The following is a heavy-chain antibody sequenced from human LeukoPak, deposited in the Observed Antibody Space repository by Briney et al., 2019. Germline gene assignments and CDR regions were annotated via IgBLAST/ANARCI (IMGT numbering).Heavy chain of an antibody. D-gene: IGHD5-12*01. CDR3: AAVPIRGSDYENYAFDI. CDR2: ISAYNGNT. CDR1: GYTFTSYG. J-gene: IGHJ3*02. Sequence: ASVKVSCKASGYTFTSYGISWVRQAPGQGLEWMGWISAYNGNTNYAQKLQGRVTMTTDTSTSTAYMELRSLRSEDTAVYYCAAVPIRGSDYENYAFDIWGQGTMVTVSS. V-gene: IGHV1-18*01.